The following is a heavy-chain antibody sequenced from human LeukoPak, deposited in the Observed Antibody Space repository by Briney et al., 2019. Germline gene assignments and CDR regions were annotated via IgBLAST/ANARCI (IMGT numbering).Heavy chain of an antibody. CDR2: ISGSGGST. J-gene: IGHJ5*02. Sequence: GGSLRLSCAASGFTFSSYAMSWVRQAPGKGLEWVSAISGSGGSTYYADSVKGRVTISRDNSKNTLYLQMNSLRAEDTAVYYCAKAEWELPYNWFDPWGQGTLVTVSS. D-gene: IGHD1-26*01. V-gene: IGHV3-23*01. CDR1: GFTFSSYA. CDR3: AKAEWELPYNWFDP.